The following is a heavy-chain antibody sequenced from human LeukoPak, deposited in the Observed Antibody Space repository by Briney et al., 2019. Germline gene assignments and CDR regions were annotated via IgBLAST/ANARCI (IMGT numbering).Heavy chain of an antibody. V-gene: IGHV4-59*01. CDR2: IYYSGST. D-gene: IGHD3-22*01. J-gene: IGHJ3*02. CDR1: GGSISSYY. CDR3: ARGNYDSRGYSNAFDI. Sequence: PSETLSLTCTVSGGSISSYYWSWIRQPPGKRLEWIGYIYYSGSTNSNPSLKSRVTISADTSKNQFFLKLSSVTAADTAVYYCARGNYDSRGYSNAFDIWGQGAMVTVSS.